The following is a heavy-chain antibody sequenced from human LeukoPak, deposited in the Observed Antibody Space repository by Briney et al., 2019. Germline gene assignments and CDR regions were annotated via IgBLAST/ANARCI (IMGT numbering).Heavy chain of an antibody. CDR1: VFTFSSYA. D-gene: IGHD5-12*01. J-gene: IGHJ4*02. CDR3: ARDRRWLQCFDY. CDR2: ISYDGSNK. V-gene: IGHV3-30-3*01. Sequence: GGSLRLSCAASVFTFSSYAMHWVRQAPGKGLEWVAVISYDGSNKYYADSVKGRFTISRDNSKNTLCLQMNSLRAEDTAVYYCARDRRWLQCFDYWGQGTLVTVSS.